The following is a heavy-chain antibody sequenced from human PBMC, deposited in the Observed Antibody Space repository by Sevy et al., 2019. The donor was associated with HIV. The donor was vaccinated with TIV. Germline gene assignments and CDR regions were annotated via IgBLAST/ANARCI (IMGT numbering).Heavy chain of an antibody. Sequence: ASVKVSCKASGYTFTSYGISWVRQAPGQGLEWMGWISAYNGNTNYAKKLQGRVTMTTDTSTSTAYMELRSLRSDDTAVYYCARDLWYYDILTGYYPTPYYYYYYGMDVWGQGTTVTVSS. CDR2: ISAYNGNT. CDR1: GYTFTSYG. CDR3: ARDLWYYDILTGYYPTPYYYYYYGMDV. V-gene: IGHV1-18*01. D-gene: IGHD3-9*01. J-gene: IGHJ6*02.